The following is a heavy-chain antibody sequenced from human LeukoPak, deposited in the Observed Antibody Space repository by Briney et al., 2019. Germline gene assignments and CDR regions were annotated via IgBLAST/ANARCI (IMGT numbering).Heavy chain of an antibody. CDR2: INHSGST. V-gene: IGHV4-34*01. D-gene: IGHD6-13*01. CDR3: ARLSAYSSSIDY. CDR1: GGSFSGYY. J-gene: IGHJ4*02. Sequence: SETLSLTCAVYGGSFSGYYWSWIRQPPGKGLEWIGEINHSGSTNYNPSLKSRVTISVDTSKSQFSLKLSSVTAADTAVYYCARLSAYSSSIDYWGQGTLVTVSS.